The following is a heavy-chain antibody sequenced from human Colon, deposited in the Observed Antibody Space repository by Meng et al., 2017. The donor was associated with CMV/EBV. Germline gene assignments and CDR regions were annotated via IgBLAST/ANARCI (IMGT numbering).Heavy chain of an antibody. Sequence: HLVQSGAEVKKPESSVKVSCKASGYTFTNYYFHWVRQAPGQGLEWMGVISGNSGDTAYAQNFQGRFTMTRDTSTRTAYMELSSLRSEDTAVYYCSRDGPWGYGGSDYWGQGTLVTVSS. CDR2: ISGNSGDT. CDR1: GYTFTNYY. D-gene: IGHD7-27*01. V-gene: IGHV1-46*01. J-gene: IGHJ4*02. CDR3: SRDGPWGYGGSDY.